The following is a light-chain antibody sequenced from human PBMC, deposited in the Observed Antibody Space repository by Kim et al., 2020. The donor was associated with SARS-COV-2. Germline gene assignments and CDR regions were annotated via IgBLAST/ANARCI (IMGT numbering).Light chain of an antibody. J-gene: IGLJ2*01. CDR3: SSYTSNSTLV. CDR2: DVN. CDR1: SSDVGGYDY. V-gene: IGLV2-14*03. Sequence: GQSITISLIGTSSDVGGYDYVSWYQHHPGKVPKLMIYDVNKRPSGVSNRFSGSKSGNTASLTISGLQAEDEADYYCSSYTSNSTLVLGGGTQLTVL.